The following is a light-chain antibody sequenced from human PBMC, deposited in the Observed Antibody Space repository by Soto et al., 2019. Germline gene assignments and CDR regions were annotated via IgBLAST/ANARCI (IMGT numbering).Light chain of an antibody. V-gene: IGKV2-28*01. J-gene: IGKJ1*01. CDR2: LGS. CDR1: QSLLHSNGHNF. Sequence: DIVMTQSPLSLPVTPGEAASISCRSSQSLLHSNGHNFLDWYVQKPGQSPQLLIYLGSNRASGVPDRFSSSGSGTDFTLKISRVAAEDVGVYYCMQALQTWTFGQGTKVEIK. CDR3: MQALQTWT.